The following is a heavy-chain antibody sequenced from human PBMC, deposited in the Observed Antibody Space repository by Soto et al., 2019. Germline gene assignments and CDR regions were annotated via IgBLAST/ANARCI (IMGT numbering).Heavy chain of an antibody. Sequence: QVQLQESGPGLVKPSQTLSLTCTVYGGSIIDGQTYLNWIRQHPERGLEWMGYINYRGTTNYSPALKSRILISIDTSKNQFSLRLTSVTAADTAVYYCARDAPGVAPYWGQGTLVTVSS. CDR1: GGSIIDGQTY. J-gene: IGHJ4*02. CDR3: ARDAPGVAPY. V-gene: IGHV4-31*03. D-gene: IGHD2-15*01. CDR2: INYRGTT.